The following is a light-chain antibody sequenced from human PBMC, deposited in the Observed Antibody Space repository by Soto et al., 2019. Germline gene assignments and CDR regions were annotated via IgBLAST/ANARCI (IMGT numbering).Light chain of an antibody. CDR1: QSVSSTY. V-gene: IGKV3-20*01. CDR3: QQYYASSWT. CDR2: AAS. Sequence: EIVLTQSPGTLSLSPGERATLSCRASQSVSSTYLAWYRQKPGQAPRLLIYAASSRATSIPDRFSGSGSGTDFTLTISRLEPEDFAVYYCQQYYASSWTFGQGTRVEIK. J-gene: IGKJ1*01.